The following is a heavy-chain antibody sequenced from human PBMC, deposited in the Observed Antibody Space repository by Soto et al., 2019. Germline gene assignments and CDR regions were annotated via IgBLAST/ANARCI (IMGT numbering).Heavy chain of an antibody. V-gene: IGHV1-18*01. Sequence: ASVKGSCKASGYTFTSYGISWVRQAPGQGLEWMGWISAYNGNTNYAQKLQGRVTMTTDTSTSTAYMELRSLRSDDTAVYYCARLPGPSDQIEYYYDSSGPGIVYWGQGTLVTVSS. D-gene: IGHD3-22*01. CDR1: GYTFTSYG. CDR3: ARLPGPSDQIEYYYDSSGPGIVY. J-gene: IGHJ4*02. CDR2: ISAYNGNT.